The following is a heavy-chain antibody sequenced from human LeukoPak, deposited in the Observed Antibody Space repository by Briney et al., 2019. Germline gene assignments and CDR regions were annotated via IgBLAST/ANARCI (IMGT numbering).Heavy chain of an antibody. CDR1: GFTFSSYG. CDR2: IKSKTDGGTT. J-gene: IGHJ4*02. CDR3: TTRPSEGESTVTTPGNFDY. Sequence: GGSLRLSCAASGFTFSSYGMSWVRQAPGKGLEWAGRIKSKTDGGTTDYAAPVKGRFTISRDDSKNTLYLQMNSLKTEDTAVYYCTTRPSEGESTVTTPGNFDYWGQGTLVTVSS. D-gene: IGHD4-17*01. V-gene: IGHV3-15*01.